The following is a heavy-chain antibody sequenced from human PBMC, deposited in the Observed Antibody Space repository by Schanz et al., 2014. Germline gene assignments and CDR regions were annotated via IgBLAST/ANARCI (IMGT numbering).Heavy chain of an antibody. CDR2: ISYDGSNK. V-gene: IGHV3-30-3*01. Sequence: VQLLESGGGVVQPGRSLRLSCAAYGFTLSSYAMHWVRQAPGKGLEWVAVISYDGSNKYYADSVKGRFTISRDNSKNTLYLQMSSLRAEDTAIYYCAKLSSSGRLAGYFDYWGQGALVTVSS. J-gene: IGHJ4*02. D-gene: IGHD6-19*01. CDR1: GFTLSSYA. CDR3: AKLSSSGRLAGYFDY.